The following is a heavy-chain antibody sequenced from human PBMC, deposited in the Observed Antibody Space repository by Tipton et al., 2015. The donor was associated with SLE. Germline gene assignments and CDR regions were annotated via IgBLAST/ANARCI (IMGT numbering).Heavy chain of an antibody. J-gene: IGHJ4*02. V-gene: IGHV4-59*08. Sequence: TLSLTCSVSGAAISAYYWSWIRQSPEKGLEWIGYLSYSGSTNYNPSLESRVTISVDTSKNQFSLKLSSVTAADTAVYYCATQGYYDSSFDYWGQGTLVTVSS. CDR1: GAAISAYY. CDR3: ATQGYYDSSFDY. CDR2: LSYSGST. D-gene: IGHD3-16*01.